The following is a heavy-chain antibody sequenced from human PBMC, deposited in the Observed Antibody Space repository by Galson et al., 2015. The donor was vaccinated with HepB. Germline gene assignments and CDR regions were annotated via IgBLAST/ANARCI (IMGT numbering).Heavy chain of an antibody. Sequence: CAISGDSVSSNRAAWNWIRQSPSRGLEWLGRTYYRSKWFYGYAVSVKSRMTINPDTSKNQFSLHLNSVTPEDTAVYYCARSAGDLDYWGQGTLVTVSS. CDR1: GDSVSSNRAA. CDR2: TYYRSKWFY. J-gene: IGHJ4*02. V-gene: IGHV6-1*01. CDR3: ARSAGDLDY. D-gene: IGHD7-27*01.